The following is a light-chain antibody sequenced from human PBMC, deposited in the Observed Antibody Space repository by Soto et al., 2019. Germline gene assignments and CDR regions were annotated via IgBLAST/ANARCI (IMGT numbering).Light chain of an antibody. CDR3: YSYTNSGTVI. Sequence: QSALTQAASVSGSPGQSITISCTGTSSDIGAYHYVSWYQQRPGKAPKLMIYAVNNRPSGISNRFSGSKSGNTASLTISGLQAEDEAVYYCYSYTNSGTVIFGGGTKLTVL. J-gene: IGLJ2*01. V-gene: IGLV2-14*01. CDR1: SSDIGAYHY. CDR2: AVN.